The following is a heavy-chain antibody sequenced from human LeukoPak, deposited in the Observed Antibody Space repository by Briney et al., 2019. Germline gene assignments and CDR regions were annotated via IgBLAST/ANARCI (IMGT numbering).Heavy chain of an antibody. CDR1: GYTFTSYD. V-gene: IGHV1-8*01. CDR2: MNPNSGNT. D-gene: IGHD6-19*01. CDR3: ASKHGYSSGWYWDY. J-gene: IGHJ4*02. Sequence: ASVKVSYKASGYTFTSYDINWVRQATGQGLEWMGWMNPNSGNTGYAQKFQGRVTMTRNTSISTAYMELSSLRSEDTAVYYCASKHGYSSGWYWDYWGREPWSPSPQ.